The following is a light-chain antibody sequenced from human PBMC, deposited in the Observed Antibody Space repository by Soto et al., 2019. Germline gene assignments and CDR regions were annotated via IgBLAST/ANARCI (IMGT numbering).Light chain of an antibody. V-gene: IGKV3-20*01. CDR1: QSIASSY. CDR3: QRLSCAPVT. J-gene: IGKJ4*01. CDR2: RTF. Sequence: IVLTQSPGTLSLSPGQRATLSCRASQSIASSYLAWYQQKPGQPPRLLLYRTFNRATGIPDRFSGCESGTDFALTMSSRDPDYFAVYFYQRLSCAPVTFGGGTKVDIK.